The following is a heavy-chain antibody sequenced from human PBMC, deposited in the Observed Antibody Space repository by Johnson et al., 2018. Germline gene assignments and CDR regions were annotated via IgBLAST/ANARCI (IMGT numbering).Heavy chain of an antibody. Sequence: QVQLVESGGGVVQPGRSLRLSCAASGFTFSSYGMHWVRQAPGKGLEWVAVISYDGNNKYYADSVKGRFTISRDNSKNTLYLQMNSLRVDDTAVYYCARGAPYYYYFDMDVWGKGTPVTVSS. J-gene: IGHJ6*03. CDR3: ARGAPYYYYFDMDV. CDR1: GFTFSSYG. CDR2: ISYDGNNK. V-gene: IGHV3-30*03.